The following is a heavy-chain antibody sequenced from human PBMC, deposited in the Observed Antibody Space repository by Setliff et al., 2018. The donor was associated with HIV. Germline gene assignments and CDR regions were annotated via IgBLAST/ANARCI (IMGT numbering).Heavy chain of an antibody. Sequence: PGGSLRLSCSSYGFTFSSFSMHWVRQAPGKGLQYVAGINGNGQTTYYGDSVKGRFTISRDNSKNTLSLQPNSLRPEDTAMYHCVRDFEYWSGVFVWGYFHFWGQGTPVTVSS. D-gene: IGHD3-3*01. CDR2: INGNGQTT. CDR1: GFTFSSFS. CDR3: VRDFEYWSGVFVWGYFHF. V-gene: IGHV3-64D*08. J-gene: IGHJ4*02.